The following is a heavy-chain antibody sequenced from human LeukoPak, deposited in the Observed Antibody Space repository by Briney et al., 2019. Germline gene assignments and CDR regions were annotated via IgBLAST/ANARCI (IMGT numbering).Heavy chain of an antibody. Sequence: PGGSLRLSCAASGFTVSSDYITWVRQAPGKGLEWVSVVYSGGDTYYAESVKGRFTVSRDNSKNTVYLQMNSLRAEDTAVYFCARGGIAARPSDSWGQGTLVTVSS. CDR1: GFTVSSDY. CDR3: ARGGIAARPSDS. D-gene: IGHD6-6*01. CDR2: VYSGGDT. V-gene: IGHV3-66*01. J-gene: IGHJ4*02.